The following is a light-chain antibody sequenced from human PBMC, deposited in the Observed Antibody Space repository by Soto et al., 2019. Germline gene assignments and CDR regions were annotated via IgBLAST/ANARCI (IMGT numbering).Light chain of an antibody. J-gene: IGKJ4*01. CDR3: QQYDKSPLT. CDR2: GVS. Sequence: IVLTQSPGTLSLSPCERATLSCRASQSVSNSHLAWHQQKPGQAPRLLIFGVSSRAAGIPDRFSGSGSGTDFTLTISRLEPEDYAVYYCQQYDKSPLTFGGGTKVDIK. V-gene: IGKV3-20*01. CDR1: QSVSNSH.